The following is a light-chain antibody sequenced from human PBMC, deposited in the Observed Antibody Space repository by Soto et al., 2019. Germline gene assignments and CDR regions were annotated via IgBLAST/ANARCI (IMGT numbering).Light chain of an antibody. CDR2: DAS. Sequence: EIVMTQSPATLSVSPGERATLSCRASQSVSSNLAWYQQNPGQAPILLIYDASTRANGVPARFSGSGSGTEFTLTISSLQSEDFAVYYCQVRTNWSIAFGRGTRLEIK. CDR1: QSVSSN. CDR3: QVRTNWSIA. J-gene: IGKJ5*01. V-gene: IGKV3-15*01.